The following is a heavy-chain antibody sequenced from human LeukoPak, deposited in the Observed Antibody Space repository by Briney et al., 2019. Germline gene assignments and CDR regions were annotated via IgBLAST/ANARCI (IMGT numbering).Heavy chain of an antibody. CDR2: IIPILGIA. V-gene: IGHV1-69*04. J-gene: IGHJ6*02. CDR3: ASRRTPGYCSGGSCYPARSHYYYYYGIDV. CDR1: GGTFSSYA. D-gene: IGHD2-15*01. Sequence: SVKVSCKASGGTFSSYAISWVRQAPGQGLEWMGRIIPILGIANYAQKFQGRVTITADKSTSTAYMELSSLRSEDTAVYYCASRRTPGYCSGGSCYPARSHYYYYYGIDVWGQGTTVTVSS.